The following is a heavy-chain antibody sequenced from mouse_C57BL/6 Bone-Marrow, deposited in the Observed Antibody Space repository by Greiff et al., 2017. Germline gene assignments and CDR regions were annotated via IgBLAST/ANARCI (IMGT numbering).Heavy chain of an antibody. CDR3: ARSGGSSYSWFAY. D-gene: IGHD1-1*01. J-gene: IGHJ3*01. Sequence: QVQLQQSGPELVKPGASVKLSCKASGYTFTSYDINWVKQRPGQGLEWIGWIYPGDGSTKYNEKFKGKATLTVDTSSSTAYMELHSLTSEDSAVYFCARSGGSSYSWFAYWGQGTLVTVSA. V-gene: IGHV1-85*01. CDR2: IYPGDGST. CDR1: GYTFTSYD.